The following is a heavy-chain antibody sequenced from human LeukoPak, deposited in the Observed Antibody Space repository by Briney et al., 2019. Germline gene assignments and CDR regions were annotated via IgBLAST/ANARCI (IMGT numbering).Heavy chain of an antibody. J-gene: IGHJ4*02. Sequence: GGSLRLSCAASGFTFSSYGMHWVRQAPGKGLEWVAIIWYDGSNKYYADSVKGRFTISRDNSKNTLYLQMNSLRAVDTAVYYCAKESGDGLYYLDYWGQGTLVTVSS. CDR1: GFTFSSYG. V-gene: IGHV3-33*06. D-gene: IGHD2-21*02. CDR3: AKESGDGLYYLDY. CDR2: IWYDGSNK.